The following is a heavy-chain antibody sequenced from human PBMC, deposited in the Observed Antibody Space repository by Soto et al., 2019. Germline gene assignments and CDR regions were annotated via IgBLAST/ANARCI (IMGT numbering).Heavy chain of an antibody. D-gene: IGHD2-21*01. Sequence: GGSLGLSCAASGFTFDDYSMHWVRQTPGKGLEWISLIFWDGGTAYYADSVKGRFTTSRDNSKNTLYLQMNSLRSDDTALYYCAKSGGEYYFDYWGQGTLVTVSS. J-gene: IGHJ4*02. CDR2: IFWDGGTA. CDR1: GFTFDDYS. CDR3: AKSGGEYYFDY. V-gene: IGHV3-43*01.